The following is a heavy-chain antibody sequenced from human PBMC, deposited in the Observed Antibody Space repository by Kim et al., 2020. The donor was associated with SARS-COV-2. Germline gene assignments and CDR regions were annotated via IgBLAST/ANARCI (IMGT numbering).Heavy chain of an antibody. Sequence: PSLKSRVTISVDTSKNQFSLKLTSVTAADTAVYYCARVLGGNPLVPYFQHWGQGTLVTVSS. J-gene: IGHJ1*01. CDR3: ARVLGGNPLVPYFQH. V-gene: IGHV4-30-2*04. D-gene: IGHD1-1*01.